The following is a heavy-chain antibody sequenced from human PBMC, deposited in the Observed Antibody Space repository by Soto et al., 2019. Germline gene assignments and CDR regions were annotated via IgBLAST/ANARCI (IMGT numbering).Heavy chain of an antibody. D-gene: IGHD2-2*01. J-gene: IGHJ5*02. CDR2: IYYSGST. CDR1: GGSISSGGYY. V-gene: IGHV4-31*03. Sequence: SETLSLTCTVSGGSISSGGYYWSWIRQHPGKGLEWIGYIYYSGSTYYNPSLKSRVTISVDTSKNQFSLKLSSVTAADTAVYYCARGGYCSSTSCYVFPADWFDPWGQGTLVTVSS. CDR3: ARGGYCSSTSCYVFPADWFDP.